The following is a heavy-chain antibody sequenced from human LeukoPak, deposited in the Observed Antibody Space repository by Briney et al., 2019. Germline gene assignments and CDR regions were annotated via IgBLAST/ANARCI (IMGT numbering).Heavy chain of an antibody. CDR3: ARYSSSWHDPWYFDY. V-gene: IGHV4-59*01. D-gene: IGHD6-13*01. J-gene: IGHJ4*02. CDR1: GGSISSYY. Sequence: PSETLSLTCTVSGGSISSYYWSWIRQPPGKGLEWIGYIYYSGSTNYNPSLKSRVTISVDTSKNQFSLKLSSVTAADTAVYYCARYSSSWHDPWYFDYWGQGTLVTVSS. CDR2: IYYSGST.